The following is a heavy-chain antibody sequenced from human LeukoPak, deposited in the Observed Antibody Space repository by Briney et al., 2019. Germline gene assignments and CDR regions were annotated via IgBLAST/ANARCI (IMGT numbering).Heavy chain of an antibody. D-gene: IGHD3-22*01. CDR1: SGSVSSYY. V-gene: IGHV4-59*08. CDR3: ARAGPLVYYYDSSGYYSGAFDI. Sequence: SETLSLTCLVSSGSVSSYYWTWIRQPPGKGLEWIGYIYYSGSTNYNPSLKSRVTISVDTSKNQFSLKLSSVTAADTAVYYCARAGPLVYYYDSSGYYSGAFDIWGQGTMVTVSS. J-gene: IGHJ3*02. CDR2: IYYSGST.